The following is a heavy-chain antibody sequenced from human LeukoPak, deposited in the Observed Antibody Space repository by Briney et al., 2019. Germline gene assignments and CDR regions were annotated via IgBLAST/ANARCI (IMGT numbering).Heavy chain of an antibody. V-gene: IGHV3-73*01. J-gene: IGHJ3*02. CDR2: VTSKTNSYAT. Sequence: GGSLRLSCAASGFTFSGFIIHWVRQAPGKGLEWIGRVTSKTNSYATAYAASVKGRFTVSRDDLKKTAYLQMNSLKTEDTAVYYCAAGITLVRGGTFDIWGQGTMVIVSS. D-gene: IGHD3-10*01. CDR3: AAGITLVRGGTFDI. CDR1: GFTFSGFI.